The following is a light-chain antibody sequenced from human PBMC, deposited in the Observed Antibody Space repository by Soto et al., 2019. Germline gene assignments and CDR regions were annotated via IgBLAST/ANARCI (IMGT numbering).Light chain of an antibody. J-gene: IGKJ4*01. V-gene: IGKV2-40*01. CDR3: MQRREFPLT. CDR1: QILLDTADGHTS. Sequence: DIVMTQTPLSLPVTPGEPASISCRSSQILLDTADGHTSVDWYLQKPGQSPQLRIYTLSYLASGVPDRFSGTGSDTDFTLKISRVEAEYVGVYYCMQRREFPLTFGGGTKVEIK. CDR2: TLS.